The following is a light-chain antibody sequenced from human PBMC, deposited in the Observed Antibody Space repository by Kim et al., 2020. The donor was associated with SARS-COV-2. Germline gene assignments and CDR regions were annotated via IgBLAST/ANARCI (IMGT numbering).Light chain of an antibody. V-gene: IGKV3-20*01. CDR3: QQYGRSLT. J-gene: IGKJ4*01. CDR2: GAS. Sequence: SLSPGESATLSCRASQSVRRNSLAWYQQKPGRAPRLLIYGASSRATGIPDRFSGSGSGTDFTLTISRLEPEDFAVYYCQQYGRSLTFGGGTKVEI. CDR1: QSVRRNS.